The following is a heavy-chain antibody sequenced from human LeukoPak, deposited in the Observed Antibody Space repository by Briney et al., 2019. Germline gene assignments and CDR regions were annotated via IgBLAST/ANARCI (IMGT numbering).Heavy chain of an antibody. CDR2: IYYSGST. V-gene: IGHV4-30-4*08. CDR1: GGSISSGDYY. CDR3: ASPDWSNSTSCYCNAFDI. Sequence: SETLSLTCTVSGGSISSGDYYWSWIRQPPGKGLEWIGYIYYSGSTYYDPSLKSRVTISVDTSKNQFSLKLSSVTAADTAVYYCASPDWSNSTSCYCNAFDIWGQGTMVTVSS. J-gene: IGHJ3*02. D-gene: IGHD2-2*01.